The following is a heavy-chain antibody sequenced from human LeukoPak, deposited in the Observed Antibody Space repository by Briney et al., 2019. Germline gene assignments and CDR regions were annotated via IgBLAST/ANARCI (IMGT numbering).Heavy chain of an antibody. CDR2: ISWNSGSI. D-gene: IGHD3-9*01. J-gene: IGHJ4*02. CDR1: GFTFDDYA. Sequence: GGSLRLSCAASGFTFDDYAMHWVRQAPGKGLEWVSGISWNSGSIVYADSVKGRFTISRDNAKNSLYLQMNSLRAEDTALYYCAKGHVLRYFDWTEPFDYWGQGTLVTVSS. CDR3: AKGHVLRYFDWTEPFDY. V-gene: IGHV3-9*01.